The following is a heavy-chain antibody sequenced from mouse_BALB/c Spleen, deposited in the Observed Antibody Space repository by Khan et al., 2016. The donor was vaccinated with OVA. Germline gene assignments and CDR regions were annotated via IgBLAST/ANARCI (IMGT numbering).Heavy chain of an antibody. CDR3: ARSTYRYAFVY. CDR1: GDSITTGY. D-gene: IGHD2-14*01. V-gene: IGHV3-8*02. Sequence: LQREESGPSLVKPSQTLSLTCSVTGDSITTGYWNWIRKFPGNKLEYMGYIIYTGYTYYNPSLKSRISITRHTSNNQYYLQLNSVTDEDTATYYCARSTYRYAFVYWGQGTLVTVSA. J-gene: IGHJ3*01. CDR2: IIYTGYT.